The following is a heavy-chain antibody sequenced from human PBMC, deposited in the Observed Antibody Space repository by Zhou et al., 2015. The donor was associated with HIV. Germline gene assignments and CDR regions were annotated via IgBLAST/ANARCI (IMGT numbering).Heavy chain of an antibody. Sequence: QVQLVESGGGVVQPGRSLRLSCAASGFTFSSYGMHWVRQAPGKGLEWVAVIWYDGSNKYYADSVKGRFTISRDNSKNTLYLQMNSLRAEDTAVYYCARAPGFWSGLYYGMDVWGQGTTVTVSS. D-gene: IGHD3-3*01. CDR3: ARAPGFWSGLYYGMDV. J-gene: IGHJ6*02. CDR1: GFTFSSYG. CDR2: IWYDGSNK. V-gene: IGHV3-33*01.